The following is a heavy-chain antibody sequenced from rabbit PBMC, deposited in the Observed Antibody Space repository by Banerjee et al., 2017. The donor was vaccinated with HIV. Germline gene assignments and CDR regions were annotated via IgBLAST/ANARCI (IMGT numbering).Heavy chain of an antibody. CDR3: ARHNNGWGTTYCNL. CDR1: GFSFSSSYW. D-gene: IGHD4-1*01. Sequence: SLEESGGDLVKPGASLTLTCTASGFSFSSSYWICWVRQAPGKGLEWIACIYAGSSGSTYYASWAKGRFTSSKSSSTTVTLQMTSLTAADTATYFCARHNNGWGTTYCNLWGPGSLVT. CDR2: IYAGSSGST. J-gene: IGHJ4*01. V-gene: IGHV1S40*01.